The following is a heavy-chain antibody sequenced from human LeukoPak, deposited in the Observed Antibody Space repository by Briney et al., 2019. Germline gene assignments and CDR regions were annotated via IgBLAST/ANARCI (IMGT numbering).Heavy chain of an antibody. CDR2: INHSGST. CDR1: GGSSSGYY. Sequence: PSETLSPTCAVYGGSSSGYYWSWIRQPPGKGLEWIGEINHSGSTNYNPSLKSRVTISVDTSKNQFSLKLSSVTAADTAVYYCARGRIAAAGDYWGQGTLVTVSS. J-gene: IGHJ4*02. V-gene: IGHV4-34*01. CDR3: ARGRIAAAGDY. D-gene: IGHD6-13*01.